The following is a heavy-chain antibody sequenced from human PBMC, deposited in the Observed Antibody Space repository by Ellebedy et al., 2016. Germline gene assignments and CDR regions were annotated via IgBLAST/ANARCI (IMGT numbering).Heavy chain of an antibody. Sequence: SETLSLTCAISGDSVSINSGGWNWIRQSPSRGLEWLGRTYYNSKWYNDYAVSVKSRITVNPDTSKNQFSLQLNSVTPEDTAVYYCARRYCSGGSCPFDYWGQGTLVTVSS. D-gene: IGHD2-15*01. CDR1: GDSVSINSGG. J-gene: IGHJ4*02. V-gene: IGHV6-1*01. CDR2: TYYNSKWYN. CDR3: ARRYCSGGSCPFDY.